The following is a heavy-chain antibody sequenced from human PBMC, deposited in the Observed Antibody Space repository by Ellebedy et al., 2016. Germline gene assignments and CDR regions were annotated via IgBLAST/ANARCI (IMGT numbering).Heavy chain of an antibody. J-gene: IGHJ4*02. CDR1: GFTVSSNY. CDR3: ARVEGASGWYDFDY. D-gene: IGHD6-19*01. Sequence: GGSLRLSCAASGFTVSSNYMSWVRQAPGKGLEWVSVIYSGGSTYYADSVKGRFTISRDNSKNTLYLQMNSLRAEDTAVYYCARVEGASGWYDFDYWGQGTLVTASS. V-gene: IGHV3-53*01. CDR2: IYSGGST.